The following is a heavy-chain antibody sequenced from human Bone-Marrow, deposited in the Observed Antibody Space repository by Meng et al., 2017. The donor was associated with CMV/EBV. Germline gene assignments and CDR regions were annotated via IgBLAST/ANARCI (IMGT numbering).Heavy chain of an antibody. CDR1: GFTFDDYA. CDR3: ARGRGSGSYWAWFDP. CDR2: ISWNSGSI. J-gene: IGHJ5*02. D-gene: IGHD1-26*01. Sequence: SLKISCAASGFTFDDYAMHWVRQAPGKGLEWVSGISWNSGSIGYADSVKGRFTISRDNAKNTLYLQMNSLRAEDTAVYYCARGRGSGSYWAWFDPWGQGTLVTRLL. V-gene: IGHV3-9*01.